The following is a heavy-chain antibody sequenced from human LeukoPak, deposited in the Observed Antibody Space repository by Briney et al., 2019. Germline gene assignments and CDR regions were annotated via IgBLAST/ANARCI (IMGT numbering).Heavy chain of an antibody. CDR2: IHHSGGT. CDR1: GYSISSGYY. D-gene: IGHD2-2*01. V-gene: IGHV4-38-2*02. J-gene: IGHJ4*02. Sequence: SETLSLTCTVSGYSISSGYYWGLIRQPPVKGLEWIESIHHSGGTYYNPSLKSRVTITVDTSKNQFSLKLSSVTAADTAVYYCARIGGYCSSTSCLYYFDYWGQGTLVTVSS. CDR3: ARIGGYCSSTSCLYYFDY.